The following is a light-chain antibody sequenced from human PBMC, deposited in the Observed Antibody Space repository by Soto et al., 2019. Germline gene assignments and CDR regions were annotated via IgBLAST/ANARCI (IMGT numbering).Light chain of an antibody. CDR3: SSSAGSNNLV. Sequence: QSALTQPPSASGSPGQSVTISCTGTSSDVGGYNYVSWYQQHPGKAPKLMIYEVTKRPSGVPDRFSGSKSGNTASLTVSGLQAEDEGDYYCSSSAGSNNLVFGGGTKLTAL. CDR2: EVT. CDR1: SSDVGGYNY. V-gene: IGLV2-8*01. J-gene: IGLJ2*01.